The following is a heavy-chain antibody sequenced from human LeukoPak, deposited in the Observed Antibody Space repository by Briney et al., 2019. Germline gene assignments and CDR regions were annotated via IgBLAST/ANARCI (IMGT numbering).Heavy chain of an antibody. CDR2: IERDGTTT. CDR1: GFTFSDRW. CDR3: VSCRQRVGSTDAAFDN. D-gene: IGHD1-26*01. V-gene: IGHV3-74*01. J-gene: IGHJ3*02. Sequence: GGSLRLSCAVSGFTFSDRWMHWVRHAPGKGLVWVARIERDGTTTTYADSVKGRFTIRRDNAKNTLYLQMNSLRPDDTALYYCVSCRQRVGSTDAAFDNWGEGTTVTVAS.